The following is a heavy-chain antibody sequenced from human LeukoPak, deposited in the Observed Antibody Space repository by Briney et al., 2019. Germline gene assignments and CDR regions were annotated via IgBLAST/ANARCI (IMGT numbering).Heavy chain of an antibody. CDR1: GFTFNNFA. D-gene: IGHD2-21*02. CDR2: ISGGGDIT. V-gene: IGHV3-23*01. Sequence: GGSLRLSCAASGFTFNNFAMSWVRQAPGKGLEWVSAISGGGDITYYADSVKGRFTISRDNSKNTLYLQMNSLRAEDTAVYYCARDRTVVVTAIPYCYYGMDVWGQGTTVTVSS. CDR3: ARDRTVVVTAIPYCYYGMDV. J-gene: IGHJ6*02.